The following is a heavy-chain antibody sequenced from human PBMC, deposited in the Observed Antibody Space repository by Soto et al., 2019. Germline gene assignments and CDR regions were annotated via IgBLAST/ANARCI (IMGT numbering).Heavy chain of an antibody. CDR2: IYPGDSDT. Sequence: GESLKISCKGSGYSFTSYWIAWVRQMPGKGLEWMGIIYPGDSDTRYGPSFQGQVTISADKSINTAYLQWSSLRASDIAVYYCARAHPYGDYARRYFHHWGQGTLVTVSS. D-gene: IGHD4-17*01. CDR1: GYSFTSYW. V-gene: IGHV5-51*01. CDR3: ARAHPYGDYARRYFHH. J-gene: IGHJ1*01.